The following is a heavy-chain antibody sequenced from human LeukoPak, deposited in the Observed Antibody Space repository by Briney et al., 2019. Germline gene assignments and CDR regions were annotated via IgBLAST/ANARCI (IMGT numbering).Heavy chain of an antibody. Sequence: GGSLRLSCAASGFTFSSHSMNWVRQAPGKGLEWVSLISGTGGSTYYADSVKGRFTISRDNSKNTLYLQMNSLRAEDTAVYYCAKDYEPLVGVHRWGDWFDPWGQGTLVTVSS. CDR1: GFTFSSHS. CDR3: AKDYEPLVGVHRWGDWFDP. CDR2: ISGTGGST. V-gene: IGHV3-23*01. D-gene: IGHD1-26*01. J-gene: IGHJ5*02.